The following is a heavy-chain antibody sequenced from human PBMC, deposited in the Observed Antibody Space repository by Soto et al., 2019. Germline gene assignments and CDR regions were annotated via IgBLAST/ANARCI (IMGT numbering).Heavy chain of an antibody. CDR1: GGSISSGGYS. V-gene: IGHV4-30-2*01. CDR2: IYNSGST. Sequence: QLQLQESGSGLVKPSQTLSLTCAVSGGSISSGGYSWSWIRQPPGKGLEWIGYIYNSGSTYYNPYLTSRVTISVDRSKNQFSLKLSSVTAADTAVYYCARALPDYYGSGSFFDYWGQGTLVTVSS. D-gene: IGHD3-10*01. CDR3: ARALPDYYGSGSFFDY. J-gene: IGHJ4*02.